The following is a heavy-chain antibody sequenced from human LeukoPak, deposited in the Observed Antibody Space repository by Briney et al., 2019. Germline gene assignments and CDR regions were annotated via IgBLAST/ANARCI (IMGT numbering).Heavy chain of an antibody. CDR3: ARDPGFNSGWYP. CDR2: ISTYNDNT. J-gene: IGHJ5*02. D-gene: IGHD6-19*01. CDR1: GYTFTGYY. V-gene: IGHV1-18*04. Sequence: ASVKVSCKASGYTFTGYYMHWVRQAPGQGLEWMGWISTYNDNTNYAQKFQGRVTMTTDTSTNTAFLEVRTLKSDDTAMYYCARDPGFNSGWYPWGQGSLVIVSS.